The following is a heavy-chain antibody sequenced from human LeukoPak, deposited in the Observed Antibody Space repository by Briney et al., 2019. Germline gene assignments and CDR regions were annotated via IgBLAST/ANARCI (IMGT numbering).Heavy chain of an antibody. CDR1: GITFSYYW. D-gene: IGHD5-12*01. J-gene: IGHJ4*02. V-gene: IGHV3-74*01. CDR2: IDADGSSA. Sequence: GVSLRLSCAASGITFSYYWMHWVRQAPGKGLVWVSRIDADGSSATYADSVKGRFTISRDNAKNTLYLQMNSLRAEDTAVYYCAREGGYDPFEYWGQETLVTVSS. CDR3: AREGGYDPFEY.